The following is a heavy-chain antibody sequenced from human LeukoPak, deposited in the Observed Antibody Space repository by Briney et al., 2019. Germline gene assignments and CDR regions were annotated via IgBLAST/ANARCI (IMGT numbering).Heavy chain of an antibody. CDR3: ASVGYSSSDYGMDV. CDR1: GGSFSGYY. V-gene: IGHV4-34*01. D-gene: IGHD6-6*01. CDR2: INHSGST. Sequence: SETLSLTCVVYGGSFSGYYWSWIRQPPGKGLEWIGEINHSGSTNYNPSLKSRVTISVDTSKNQFSLKLSSVTAADTAVYYCASVGYSSSDYGMDVWGQGTTVTVSS. J-gene: IGHJ6*02.